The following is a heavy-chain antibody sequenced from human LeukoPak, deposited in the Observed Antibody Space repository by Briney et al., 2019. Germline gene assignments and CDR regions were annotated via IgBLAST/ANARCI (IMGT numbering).Heavy chain of an antibody. D-gene: IGHD3-22*01. Sequence: GGSLRLSCAASGYSFTSYWIGWVRQMPGKGLEWMGIIYPGDSDTRYSPSFQGQVTISADKSISTAYLQWNSLEASDTAMYYCARRDDTTSYSVWHWFDPWGQGTLVTVSS. J-gene: IGHJ5*02. V-gene: IGHV5-51*01. CDR3: ARRDDTTSYSVWHWFDP. CDR1: GYSFTSYW. CDR2: IYPGDSDT.